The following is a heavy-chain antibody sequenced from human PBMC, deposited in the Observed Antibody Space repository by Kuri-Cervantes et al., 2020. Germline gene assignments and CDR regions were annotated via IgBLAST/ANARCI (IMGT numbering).Heavy chain of an antibody. D-gene: IGHD6-19*01. Sequence: LSLTCAASGFTFDDYAMHWVRQAPGKGLEWVSGLSWNSGGIGYADSVKGRFTISRDNAKNALYLQMNSLRAEDTAFYYCAKGDTVAGTLIDYWGQGTLVTVSS. CDR1: GFTFDDYA. V-gene: IGHV3-9*01. CDR3: AKGDTVAGTLIDY. J-gene: IGHJ4*02. CDR2: LSWNSGGI.